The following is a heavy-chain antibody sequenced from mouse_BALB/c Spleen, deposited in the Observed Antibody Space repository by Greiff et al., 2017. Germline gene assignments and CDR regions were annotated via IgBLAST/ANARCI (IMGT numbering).Heavy chain of an antibody. V-gene: IGHV5-4*02. Sequence: EVKVVESGGGLVKPGGSLKLSCAASGFTFSDYYMYWVRQTPEKRLEWVATISDGGSYTYYPDSVKGRFTISRDNAKNNLYLQMSSLKSEDTAMYYCARGSLPYEDYFDYWGQGTTLTVSS. CDR1: GFTFSDYY. D-gene: IGHD2-1*01. CDR2: ISDGGSYT. CDR3: ARGSLPYEDYFDY. J-gene: IGHJ2*01.